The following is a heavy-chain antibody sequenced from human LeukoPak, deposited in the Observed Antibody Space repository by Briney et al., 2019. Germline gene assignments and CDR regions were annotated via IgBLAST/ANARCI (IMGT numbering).Heavy chain of an antibody. Sequence: ASVKVSCKASGYTFTSYGISWVRQAPGQGLEWMGWISAYNGNTYFAQKFQGRVTMTRDTSISTAYMELSRLRFDDTAVYYCARDLAQGLEVGIHYYYYMDVWGKGTTVTVSS. CDR2: ISAYNGNT. CDR1: GYTFTSYG. CDR3: ARDLAQGLEVGIHYYYYMDV. D-gene: IGHD2-15*01. J-gene: IGHJ6*03. V-gene: IGHV1-18*01.